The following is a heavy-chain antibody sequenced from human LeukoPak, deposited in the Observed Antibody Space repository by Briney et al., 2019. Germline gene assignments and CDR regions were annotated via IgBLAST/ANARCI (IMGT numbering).Heavy chain of an antibody. CDR3: ARFGGSYYGRVFDY. V-gene: IGHV4-59*08. D-gene: IGHD1-26*01. CDR1: GGSISSNY. CDR2: IYYSGST. J-gene: IGHJ4*02. Sequence: SETLSLTCPVSGGSISSNYWSWIRQPPGKGLEWIGYIYYSGSTNYNPSLKSRVTISVDTSKNQFSLKLSSVTAADTAVYYCARFGGSYYGRVFDYWGQGTLVTVSS.